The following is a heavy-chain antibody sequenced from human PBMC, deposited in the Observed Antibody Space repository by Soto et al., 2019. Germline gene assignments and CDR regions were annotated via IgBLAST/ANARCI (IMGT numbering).Heavy chain of an antibody. J-gene: IGHJ6*02. CDR2: IYKTGST. V-gene: IGHV4-31*03. Sequence: QVQLQESGPGLVKPSQTLALTCSVSGGAINSGGHYWSWIRQHPGKGLEWIGHIYKTGSTDFNPSLKDRLTISIDTSKTQFSLSLRSVTDAHTAVYYGARDRIQVSVDVWGQGNTVTVSS. CDR1: GGAINSGGHY. D-gene: IGHD5-18*01. CDR3: ARDRIQVSVDV.